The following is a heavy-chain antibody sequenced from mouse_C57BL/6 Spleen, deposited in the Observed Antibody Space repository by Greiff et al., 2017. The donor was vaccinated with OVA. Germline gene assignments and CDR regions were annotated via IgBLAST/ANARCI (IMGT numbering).Heavy chain of an antibody. CDR2: ISSGSSTI. V-gene: IGHV5-17*01. CDR3: ARGELDAMDY. CDR1: GFTFSDYG. J-gene: IGHJ4*01. Sequence: EVMLVESGGGLVKPGGSLKLSCAASGFTFSDYGMHWVRQAPEKGLEWVAYISSGSSTIYYADTVKGRFTISRDNAKNTLFLQMTSLRSEDTAMYYCARGELDAMDYWGQGTSVTVSS.